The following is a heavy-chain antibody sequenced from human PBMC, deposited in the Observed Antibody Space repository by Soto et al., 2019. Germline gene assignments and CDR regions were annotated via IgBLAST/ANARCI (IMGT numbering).Heavy chain of an antibody. D-gene: IGHD5-12*01. J-gene: IGHJ4*02. Sequence: QVQLVQSGAEVKKPGASVKVSCKASGYTFTGYYMHWVRQAPGQGLEWMGWINPNSGGTNYAQNFQGWVTMTRDTSITTAYMELSRLRSADTAVYYCAGGGYSGYDFDYWGQGTLVTVSS. CDR3: AGGGYSGYDFDY. V-gene: IGHV1-2*04. CDR2: INPNSGGT. CDR1: GYTFTGYY.